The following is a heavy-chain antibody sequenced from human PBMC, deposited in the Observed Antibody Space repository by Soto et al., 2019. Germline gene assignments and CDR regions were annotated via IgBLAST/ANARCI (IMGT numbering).Heavy chain of an antibody. CDR1: GFTFSDYY. Sequence: QVQLVESGGGLVKLGGSLRLSCAASGFTFSDYYMSWIRQAPGKGLEWVSYINSSSTYTNYADSVKGRFTISRDNAKNSLYLQMHSLRAEDTAVYYCARVIAAAGGRRYFDLWCRGTLVTVSS. CDR2: INSSSTYT. D-gene: IGHD6-13*01. CDR3: ARVIAAAGGRRYFDL. J-gene: IGHJ2*01. V-gene: IGHV3-11*05.